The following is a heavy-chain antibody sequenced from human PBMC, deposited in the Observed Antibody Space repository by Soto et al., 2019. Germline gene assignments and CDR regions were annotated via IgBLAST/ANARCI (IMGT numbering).Heavy chain of an antibody. Sequence: GGSLILSCAASGFTFRSFTMNWVRQAPGKGLEWVSTISSNSAYIYYTDALRGRFTISRDNAKNSLHLQMNSLRAEDTAVYYCTREETRERGARGWLEPWGMGNLV. V-gene: IGHV3-21*01. CDR3: TREETRERGARGWLEP. J-gene: IGHJ5*02. CDR1: GFTFRSFT. CDR2: ISSNSAYI. D-gene: IGHD3-10*01.